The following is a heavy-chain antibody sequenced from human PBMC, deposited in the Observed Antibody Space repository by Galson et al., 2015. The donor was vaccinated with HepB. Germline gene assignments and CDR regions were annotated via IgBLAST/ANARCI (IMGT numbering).Heavy chain of an antibody. CDR1: GFTFTTYA. J-gene: IGHJ3*01. D-gene: IGHD6-6*01. Sequence: SLRLSCATSGFTFTTYAMHWVRQAPGKGLEWVTVISYDGSSKYYADSVKGRFAISRDNSKNTLYLQMNSLRPEDTAVYYCAKGRWSSSSQGDAFDFWGQGTMVTVSS. CDR3: AKGRWSSSSQGDAFDF. CDR2: ISYDGSSK. V-gene: IGHV3-30*18.